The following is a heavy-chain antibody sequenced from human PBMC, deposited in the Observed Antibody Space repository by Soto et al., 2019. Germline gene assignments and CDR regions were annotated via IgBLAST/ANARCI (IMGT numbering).Heavy chain of an antibody. CDR1: GFSISSGYF. CDR2: IFHTRTT. CDR3: ARDGMRYFDSSGYYNGPPLDY. Sequence: QVHLQESGRGLVKPSETLSLTCSVSGFSISSGYFWGWIRQAPGKGLEWIGSIFHTRTTYYSPSLKSRATIHLDTSKNQFSLNLTSVTAADTAIYYCARDGMRYFDSSGYYNGPPLDYWGQGARVTVSS. D-gene: IGHD3-22*01. J-gene: IGHJ4*02. V-gene: IGHV4-38-2*02.